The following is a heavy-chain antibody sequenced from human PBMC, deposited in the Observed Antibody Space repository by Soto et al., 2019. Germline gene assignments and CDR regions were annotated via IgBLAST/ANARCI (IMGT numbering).Heavy chain of an antibody. J-gene: IGHJ4*02. Sequence: QRLSCAASGFTFSSYGMHWVRQAPGKGLEWVAFIWHDGGNKFYAESVKGRFTISRDNSKNTLYPQMTSLSAEDTAMYYCARDGDVNTGFGKDYWGQGTLVTVSS. CDR3: ARDGDVNTGFGKDY. V-gene: IGHV3-33*01. CDR2: IWHDGGNK. CDR1: GFTFSSYG. D-gene: IGHD3-16*01.